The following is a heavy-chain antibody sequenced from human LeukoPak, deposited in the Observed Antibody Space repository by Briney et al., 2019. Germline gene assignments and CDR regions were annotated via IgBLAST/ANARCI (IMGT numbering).Heavy chain of an antibody. CDR3: ARGGDFYDSSGYRQQFDY. CDR1: GYTFTGYY. CDR2: INPNSGGT. J-gene: IGHJ4*02. D-gene: IGHD3-22*01. V-gene: IGHV1-2*02. Sequence: ASVKVSCKASGYTFTGYYMHWVRQAPGQGLEWMGWINPNSGGTNYAQKLQGRVTMTRDTSISTAYMELSRLRSDDTAVYYCARGGDFYDSSGYRQQFDYWGQGTLVTVSS.